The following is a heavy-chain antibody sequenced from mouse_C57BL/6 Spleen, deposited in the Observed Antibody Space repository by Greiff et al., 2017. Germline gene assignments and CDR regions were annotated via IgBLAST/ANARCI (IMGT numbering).Heavy chain of an antibody. CDR3: ARRLCYAMDY. Sequence: EVKLMESGGGLVKPGGSLKLSCAASGFTFSDYGMHWVRQAPEKGLEWVAYISSGSSTIYYADTVKGRFTISRDNAKNTLFLQMTSLRSEDTAMYYCARRLCYAMDYWGKGTSVTVSS. CDR1: GFTFSDYG. CDR2: ISSGSSTI. J-gene: IGHJ4*01. V-gene: IGHV5-17*01.